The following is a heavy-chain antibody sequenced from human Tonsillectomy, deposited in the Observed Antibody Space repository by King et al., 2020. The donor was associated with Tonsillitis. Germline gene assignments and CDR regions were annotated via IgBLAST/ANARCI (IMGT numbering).Heavy chain of an antibody. D-gene: IGHD4-17*01. CDR1: GYSFTSNG. CDR2: ISTYNGNT. J-gene: IGHJ4*02. Sequence: QLVESGAEVKKPGASVKVSCKASGYSFTSNGISWVRQAPGQGLEWMGWISTYNGNTNYAQKLQGRVTMTTDTSTSTAYMELRSLTSDDTAVYYCARDGRDYAVFEGWKYWGQGTLVTVSS. CDR3: ARDGRDYAVFEGWKY. V-gene: IGHV1-18*04.